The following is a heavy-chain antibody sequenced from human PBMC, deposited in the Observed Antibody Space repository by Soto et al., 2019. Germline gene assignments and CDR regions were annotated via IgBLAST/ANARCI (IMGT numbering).Heavy chain of an antibody. D-gene: IGHD1-26*01. J-gene: IGHJ4*02. CDR1: GFTFSSYA. CDR2: VSYGGSDK. Sequence: QVQLVESGGGVVQPGRSLRLSCAASGFTFSSYAMHWVRQAPGKGLEWVAIVSYGGSDKYYADSVKGRFTISRDNSMNTLSLQMNSLRAEDTAVYYCARDGAPMKWDPYFFDYWGQGTLVTVSS. V-gene: IGHV3-30-3*01. CDR3: ARDGAPMKWDPYFFDY.